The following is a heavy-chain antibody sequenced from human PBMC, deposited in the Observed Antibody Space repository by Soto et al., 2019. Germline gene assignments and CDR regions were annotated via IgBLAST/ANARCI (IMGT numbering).Heavy chain of an antibody. V-gene: IGHV4-30-4*01. CDR1: GAFIRSGDFY. J-gene: IGHJ4*02. CDR2: IYSTGST. CDR3: GRRNGGHLDF. Sequence: QVQLHESGPGLVKPSQTLSLTCTVSGAFIRSGDFYWAWIRQPPGKGLESIGHIYSTGSTYYHPSLKRRVLISLDRPSNQFSLRLTSLTAADTAIYYCGRRNGGHLDFWGQGVLVTVSS. D-gene: IGHD2-8*01.